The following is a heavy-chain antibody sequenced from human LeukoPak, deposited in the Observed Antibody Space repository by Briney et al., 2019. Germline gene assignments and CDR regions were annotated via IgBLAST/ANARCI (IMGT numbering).Heavy chain of an antibody. CDR2: CLDSSCTA. J-gene: IGHJ4*02. V-gene: IGHV3-23*01. CDR3: VRDSEGSFDS. CDR1: GCTFGTYD. Sequence: GRSLRLSCAASGCTFGTYDMSWGRQPPGKGLEWVSTLACLDSSCTAYYSDSVKGRFSTSRDKSRSTLPLPLNRLRVEATAMYYCVRDSEGSFDSWGQGTLVTVSS. D-gene: IGHD3/OR15-3a*01.